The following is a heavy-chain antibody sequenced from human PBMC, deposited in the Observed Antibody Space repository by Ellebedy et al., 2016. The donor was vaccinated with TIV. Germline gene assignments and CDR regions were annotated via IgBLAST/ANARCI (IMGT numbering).Heavy chain of an antibody. CDR1: GFLFSDCS. CDR3: ARTTPYNIAVAGPDY. Sequence: GGSLRLSXKASGFLFSDCSMNWIRQALGKGLEWVASISNSGTYIYYADSLEGRFTIARDNVKDSVFLQMNDLRVDDSGVYYCARTTPYNIAVAGPDYWGQGTLVTVTS. V-gene: IGHV3-21*01. CDR2: ISNSGTYI. J-gene: IGHJ4*02. D-gene: IGHD6-19*01.